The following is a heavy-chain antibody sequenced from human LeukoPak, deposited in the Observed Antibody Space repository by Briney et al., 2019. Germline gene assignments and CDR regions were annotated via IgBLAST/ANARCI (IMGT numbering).Heavy chain of an antibody. D-gene: IGHD2/OR15-2a*01. CDR1: GGTISSYA. CDR3: ARDFSRFWFDP. V-gene: IGHV1-69*13. Sequence: ASVKISCKASGGTISSYAISWVRQGPGQGLEWMGGVIPIFGTATYEQKFQSRVTITENESTRTAYMELSSLRSEDTAVYYCARDFSRFWFDPWGQGTLVTVSS. CDR2: VIPIFGTA. J-gene: IGHJ5*02.